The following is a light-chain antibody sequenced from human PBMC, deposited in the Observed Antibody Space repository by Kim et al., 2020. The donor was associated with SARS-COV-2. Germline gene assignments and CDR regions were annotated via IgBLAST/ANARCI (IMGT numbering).Light chain of an antibody. CDR1: SLSNSY. Sequence: ALGQTVRLTCQGDSLSNSYATWYQQRPGQAPVLVLYGKYNRPSGIPDRFSGSASGNTASLTITGAQAEDEADYYCNSRDSSGDHVVFGGGTQLTVL. J-gene: IGLJ3*02. V-gene: IGLV3-19*01. CDR3: NSRDSSGDHVV. CDR2: GKY.